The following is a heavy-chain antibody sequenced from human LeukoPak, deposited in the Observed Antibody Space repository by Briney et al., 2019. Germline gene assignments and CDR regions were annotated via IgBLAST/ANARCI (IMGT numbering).Heavy chain of an antibody. V-gene: IGHV3-21*01. CDR3: ARDQKLLEAFDI. D-gene: IGHD1-1*01. CDR1: GFTFSSYS. J-gene: IGHJ3*02. CDR2: ISSSSSCI. Sequence: PGGSLRLSCAASGFTFSSYSMNWVRQAPGKGLEWVSSISSSSSCIYYADSVKGRFTISRDNAKNSLYLQMNSLRAEDTAVYYCARDQKLLEAFDIWGQGTMVTVSS.